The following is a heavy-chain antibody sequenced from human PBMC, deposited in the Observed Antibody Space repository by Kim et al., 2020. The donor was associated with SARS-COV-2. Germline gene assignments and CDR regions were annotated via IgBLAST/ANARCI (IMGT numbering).Heavy chain of an antibody. Sequence: GRFTIARDNAKNSLYLQMNSLRAEDTAVYYCAGESYGSGSYNDYYYGMDVWGQGTTVTVSS. J-gene: IGHJ6*02. CDR3: AGESYGSGSYNDYYYGMDV. D-gene: IGHD3-10*01. V-gene: IGHV3-48*03.